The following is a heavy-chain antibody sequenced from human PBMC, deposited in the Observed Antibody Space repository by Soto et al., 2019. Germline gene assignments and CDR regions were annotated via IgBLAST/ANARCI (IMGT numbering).Heavy chain of an antibody. CDR2: ITGSGSTT. CDR3: AKDFTAYLRSWFPL. V-gene: IGHV3-23*01. D-gene: IGHD4-17*01. J-gene: IGHJ5*02. CDR1: EFTFSSNA. Sequence: EVQLLESGGGLVQPGGSLRLSCAASEFTFSSNAMHWVRQAPGKGLEWVSGITGSGSTTFYADSVKGRFSISRDNAKNMLYLHMNILRAEDTAIYYCAKDFTAYLRSWFPLWGQGTLVTVSS.